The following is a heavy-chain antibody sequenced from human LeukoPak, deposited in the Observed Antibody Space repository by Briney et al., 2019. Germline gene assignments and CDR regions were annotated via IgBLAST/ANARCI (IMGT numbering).Heavy chain of an antibody. CDR1: GGSISSGGYY. V-gene: IGHV4-31*03. CDR3: ARDSGYYGSGTGYYYGMDV. D-gene: IGHD3-10*01. J-gene: IGHJ6*02. CDR2: IYYSGST. Sequence: TLSLTCTVSGGSISSGGYYWSWIRQHPGKGLEWIGYIYYSGSTYYNPSLKSRVTISVDTSKNQFSLKLSSVTAADTAVYYCARDSGYYGSGTGYYYGMDVWGQGTTVTVSS.